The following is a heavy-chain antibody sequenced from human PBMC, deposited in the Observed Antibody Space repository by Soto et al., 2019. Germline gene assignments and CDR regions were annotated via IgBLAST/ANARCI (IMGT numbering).Heavy chain of an antibody. D-gene: IGHD1-26*01. V-gene: IGHV3-33*01. CDR3: ARAMGEGSYNPGNFDY. J-gene: IGHJ4*02. Sequence: QVQLVESGGGVVQPGRSLRLSCAASGFTFSSYGMHWVRQAPGKGLEWVAVIWYDGSNKYYADCVKGRFTISGDNSKNTMYLKMNSLRAEDTAVYYCARAMGEGSYNPGNFDYWGQGTLVTVSS. CDR2: IWYDGSNK. CDR1: GFTFSSYG.